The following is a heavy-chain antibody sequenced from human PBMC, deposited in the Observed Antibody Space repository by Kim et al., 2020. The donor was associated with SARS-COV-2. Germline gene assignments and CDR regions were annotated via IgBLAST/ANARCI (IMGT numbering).Heavy chain of an antibody. CDR2: YTGGTT. CDR3: TMGFGDY. V-gene: IGHV4-4*09. Sequence: YTGGTTNSHPSLKSRVTISVDTSKNQFSLKLSSVTAADTAVYYCTMGFGDYWGQGTLVTVSS. D-gene: IGHD3-10*01. J-gene: IGHJ4*02.